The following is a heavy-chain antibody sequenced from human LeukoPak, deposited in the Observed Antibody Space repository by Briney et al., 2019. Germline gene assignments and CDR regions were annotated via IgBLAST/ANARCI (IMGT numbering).Heavy chain of an antibody. CDR1: GYTFTSYY. D-gene: IGHD2-21*01. CDR3: ARAPYCGGDCYYFDC. J-gene: IGHJ4*02. Sequence: ASVKVSCKASGYTFTSYYMHWVRQAPGQGLEWMGIINPSGGSTSYAQKFQGRVTMTRDTSTSTVHMELSNLRSEDTAVYYCARAPYCGGDCYYFDCWGQGTLVTVSS. CDR2: INPSGGST. V-gene: IGHV1-46*03.